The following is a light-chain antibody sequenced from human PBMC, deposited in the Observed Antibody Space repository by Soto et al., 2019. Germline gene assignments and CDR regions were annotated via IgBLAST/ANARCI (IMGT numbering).Light chain of an antibody. CDR2: GAS. CDR1: QSVSNY. CDR3: QQYGSSPPLT. Sequence: EIVMTQSPATLSVSPGERATLSCRASQSVSNYLAWYQQKPGQAPRLLIYGASNRATGIPDRFSGSGSGTDFTLTISRLEPEDFAVYYCQQYGSSPPLTFGGGTKVEIK. V-gene: IGKV3-20*01. J-gene: IGKJ4*01.